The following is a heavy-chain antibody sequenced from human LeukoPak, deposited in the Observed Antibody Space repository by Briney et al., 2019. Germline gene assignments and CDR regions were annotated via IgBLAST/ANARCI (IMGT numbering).Heavy chain of an antibody. CDR2: IFQSVST. D-gene: IGHD6-19*01. CDR3: ARNNSNGFDF. CDR1: GYSISGGYY. V-gene: IGHV4-38-2*02. J-gene: IGHJ4*02. Sequence: ASETLSLTCTVSGYSISGGYYWGWIRQPPGNGLEWIGTIFQSVSTYYNPSLKSRVTTSVDTSKNQFSLKLSSVTAADTAVYYCARNNSNGFDFWSQGTLVTVSS.